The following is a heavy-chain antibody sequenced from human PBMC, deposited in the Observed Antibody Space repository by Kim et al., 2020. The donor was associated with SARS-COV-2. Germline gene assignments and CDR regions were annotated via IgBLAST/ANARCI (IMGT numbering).Heavy chain of an antibody. J-gene: IGHJ4*02. CDR2: ISSSSSTI. CDR1: GFTFSSYS. V-gene: IGHV3-48*04. Sequence: GGSLRLSCAASGFTFSSYSMNWVRQAPGKGLEWVSYISSSSSTIYYADSVKGRFTISRDNAKNSLYLQMNSLRAEDTAVYYCARVVGLRRGDYFDYWGQGTLVTVSS. CDR3: ARVVGLRRGDYFDY. D-gene: IGHD5-12*01.